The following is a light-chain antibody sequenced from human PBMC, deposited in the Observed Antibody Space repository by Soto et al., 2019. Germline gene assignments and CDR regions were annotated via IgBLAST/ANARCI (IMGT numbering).Light chain of an antibody. J-gene: IGKJ1*01. CDR3: QQYRGSTRT. V-gene: IGKV3-15*01. Sequence: EIVLTQAPGTLSVSPGDRVTLSCRASQSISINLAWYQHKPGQAPRLLIYGASTRETEMPGRFRGSGAGAEFTRTISSLQSEDSAVYYCQQYRGSTRTFGQGTKVDIK. CDR2: GAS. CDR1: QSISIN.